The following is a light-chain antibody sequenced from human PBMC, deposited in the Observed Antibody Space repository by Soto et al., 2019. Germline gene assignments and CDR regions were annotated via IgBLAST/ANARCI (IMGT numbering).Light chain of an antibody. J-gene: IGKJ1*01. CDR1: QSISNY. V-gene: IGKV1-39*01. Sequence: DIQMTQSPSSLSASVGDRVTITCRASQSISNYLNWYQQNPGKAPKLLIYGASSLQSGVPSRFSGSGSGTDFTLTISSLQPEDFATYYCQQTYSTPPTFGQGTKVDIK. CDR3: QQTYSTPPT. CDR2: GAS.